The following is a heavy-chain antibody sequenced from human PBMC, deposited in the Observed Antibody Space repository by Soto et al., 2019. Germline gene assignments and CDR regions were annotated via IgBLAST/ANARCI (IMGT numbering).Heavy chain of an antibody. V-gene: IGHV4-34*01. CDR2: INHSGST. CDR3: ARDYDILTGYGSRMDV. J-gene: IGHJ6*02. Sequence: LETLSLTCAVYGGSFSGYYWSWIRQPPGKGLEWIGEINHSGSTNYNPSLKSRVTISVDTSKNQFSLKLSSVTAADTAVYYCARDYDILTGYGSRMDVWGQGTTVT. CDR1: GGSFSGYY. D-gene: IGHD3-9*01.